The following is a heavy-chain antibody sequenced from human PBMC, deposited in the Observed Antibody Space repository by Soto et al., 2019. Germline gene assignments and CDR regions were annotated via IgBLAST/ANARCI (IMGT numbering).Heavy chain of an antibody. CDR3: TGEVASGY. V-gene: IGHV3-30*03. CDR1: GFTVSTYG. J-gene: IGHJ4*02. CDR2: ISRDGGTK. Sequence: QVQLVESGGGVVQPGRSLRLSCAVSGFTVSTYGMRWVRQAPGKGLEWVAVISRDGGTKYYADSVKGRFTISRDNSRNILFLEMNSLRGDDMAVYYCTGEVASGYWGQGTLVTVSS. D-gene: IGHD2-8*02.